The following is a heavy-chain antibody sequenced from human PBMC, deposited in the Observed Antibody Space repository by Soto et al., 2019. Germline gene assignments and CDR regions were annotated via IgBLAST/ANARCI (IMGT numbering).Heavy chain of an antibody. CDR1: GFTFSSYG. V-gene: IGHV3-33*01. CDR3: ARDPAYCSGGSCYSESGYYFDS. D-gene: IGHD2-15*01. CDR2: IWYDGSNK. Sequence: QVQLVESGGGVVQPGRSLRLSCAASGFTFSSYGMHWVSQAPGRGLEWVAVIWYDGSNKYYADSVKGRFTISRDNSKNTLYLQMNSLSAEDTAVYYCARDPAYCSGGSCYSESGYYFDSWGQGTLVTVSS. J-gene: IGHJ4*02.